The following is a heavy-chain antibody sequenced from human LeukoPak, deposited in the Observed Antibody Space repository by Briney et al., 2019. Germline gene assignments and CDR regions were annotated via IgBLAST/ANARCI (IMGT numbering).Heavy chain of an antibody. CDR3: ALVVVVPATRLSYYFDF. Sequence: ESGPTLVNPTQTLTLTCTFSGFSLTTTGVGVGWIRQPPGKALEWLAPIYWDDDRRYSPSLKSRLTITKDASNNHVVLTLTDMDPVDTATYYCALVVVVPATRLSYYFDFWGQGTLVTVSS. J-gene: IGHJ4*02. D-gene: IGHD2-2*01. V-gene: IGHV2-5*02. CDR2: IYWDDDR. CDR1: GFSLTTTGVG.